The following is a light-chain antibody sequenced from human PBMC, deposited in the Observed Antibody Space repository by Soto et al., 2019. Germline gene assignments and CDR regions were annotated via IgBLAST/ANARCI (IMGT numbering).Light chain of an antibody. CDR3: SSYTSSSTQV. J-gene: IGLJ1*01. Sequence: QSVLTQPASVSGSPGQSITISCTGTSSDVGGYYYVSWYQHHPGKAPKLMIYEVSNRPSGVSNRFSGSESGNTASLTISGLQAEDEADYYCSSYTSSSTQVFGTGTKVTVL. CDR2: EVS. V-gene: IGLV2-14*01. CDR1: SSDVGGYYY.